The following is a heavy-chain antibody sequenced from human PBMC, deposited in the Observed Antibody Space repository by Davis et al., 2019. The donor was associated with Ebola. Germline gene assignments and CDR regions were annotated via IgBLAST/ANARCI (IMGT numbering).Heavy chain of an antibody. Sequence: GESLKISCAASGFTFSSYAMNWVRQAPAKGLEWVSGISSSADNTYYADSVKGRFTISRDNSKYTLYLHMNSLRAKDTAVYYCTKGSGRDYVCGKTPDYWGQGTLVTVSS. CDR3: TKGSGRDYVCGKTPDY. J-gene: IGHJ4*02. V-gene: IGHV3-23*01. CDR2: ISSSADNT. D-gene: IGHD3-16*01. CDR1: GFTFSSYA.